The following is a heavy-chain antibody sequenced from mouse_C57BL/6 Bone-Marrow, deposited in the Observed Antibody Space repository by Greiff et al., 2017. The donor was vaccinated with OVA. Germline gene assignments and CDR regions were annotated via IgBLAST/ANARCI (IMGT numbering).Heavy chain of an antibody. J-gene: IGHJ2*01. CDR1: GYTFTEYT. Sequence: VKLVESGAELVKPGASVKLSCKASGYTFTEYTINWVKQRSGQGLEWIGWFYPGSGSIKYNEKFKDKATLTADKSSSTVSMELSRLTSEDSAVYFCARHDPYPDSDFYFDYWGQGTTLTVTS. V-gene: IGHV1-62-2*01. CDR3: ARHDPYPDSDFYFDY. CDR2: FYPGSGSI. D-gene: IGHD2-12*01.